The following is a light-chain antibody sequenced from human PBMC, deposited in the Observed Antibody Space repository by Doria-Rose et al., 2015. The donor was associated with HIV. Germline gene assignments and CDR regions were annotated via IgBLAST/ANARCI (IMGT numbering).Light chain of an antibody. V-gene: IGKV1-33*01. J-gene: IGKJ2*01. CDR1: QDITNY. Sequence: DIQVTQSPSSLSAFVGDRVTITCQASQDITNYLNWYQQKPGKAPKPLIYDASNLETGVPSRFSGSGSGTDFTFTINSLQSEDVATYFCQQYDDLRYTFGQGTKLEIK. CDR2: DAS. CDR3: QQYDDLRYT.